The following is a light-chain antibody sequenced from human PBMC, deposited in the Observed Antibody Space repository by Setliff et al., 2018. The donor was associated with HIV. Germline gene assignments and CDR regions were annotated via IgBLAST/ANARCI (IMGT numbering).Light chain of an antibody. Sequence: QSVLAQPASVSGSPGQSITISCTGTSSDVGGYNYVSWYQQHPGKAPKLMISDVSNRPSGVSNRFSGSKSGNTASLTISGLQAEDEADYYCSSYTSSTPLYVVGTGTKV. V-gene: IGLV2-14*03. J-gene: IGLJ1*01. CDR1: SSDVGGYNY. CDR3: SSYTSSTPLYV. CDR2: DVS.